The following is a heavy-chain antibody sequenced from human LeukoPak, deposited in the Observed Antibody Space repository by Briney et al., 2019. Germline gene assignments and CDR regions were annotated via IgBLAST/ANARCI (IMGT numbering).Heavy chain of an antibody. Sequence: SETLSLTCTVSGGSISSSSYYWGWIRQPPGKGLGWIGSINYSGNTYYYPSLKSRVTISVDTSKNQFSLKLSSVTAADTAVYYCARGGGWSPYYFDYWGQGTLVTVSS. V-gene: IGHV4-39*07. J-gene: IGHJ4*02. CDR1: GGSISSSSYY. D-gene: IGHD6-19*01. CDR2: INYSGNT. CDR3: ARGGGWSPYYFDY.